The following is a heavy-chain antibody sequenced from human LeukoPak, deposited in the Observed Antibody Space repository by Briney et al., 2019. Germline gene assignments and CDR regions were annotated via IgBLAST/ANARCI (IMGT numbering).Heavy chain of an antibody. Sequence: ASVKVSCKASGYTFTSYYMHWVRQAPGQGLEWMGIINPSGGSTSYAQKFQGRVTMTRDTSTSTVYMELSSLRSEDTAVYYCAREFAYDSSGYYYEVPYYFDYWGQGTLVTVFS. V-gene: IGHV1-46*03. D-gene: IGHD3-22*01. CDR2: INPSGGST. J-gene: IGHJ4*02. CDR1: GYTFTSYY. CDR3: AREFAYDSSGYYYEVPYYFDY.